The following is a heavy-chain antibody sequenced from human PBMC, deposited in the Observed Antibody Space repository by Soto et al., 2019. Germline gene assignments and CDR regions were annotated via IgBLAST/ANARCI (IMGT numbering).Heavy chain of an antibody. V-gene: IGHV1-18*01. D-gene: IGHD6-19*01. CDR1: GYTFTNYG. CDR2: INAYRGNT. J-gene: IGHJ5*01. CDR3: ARERVSSGYNFFRFDS. Sequence: SVKATCKASGYTFTNYGITWVRQAPRQGLEWVGWINAYRGNTNYAQKLQGRVTMTTDTSTSTAYMDLTSLRSDDTAVYFCARERVSSGYNFFRFDSWVQGTLVIVS.